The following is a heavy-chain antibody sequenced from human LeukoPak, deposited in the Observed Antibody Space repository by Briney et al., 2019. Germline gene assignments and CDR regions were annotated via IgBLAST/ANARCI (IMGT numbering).Heavy chain of an antibody. CDR2: ISAYNGDT. D-gene: IGHD5-24*01. CDR1: GYIFTNFG. Sequence: ASVNVSCKAFGYIFTNFGITWVRQAPGQGLEWMGWISAYNGDTKYGQNFQGRVTMTTDTSTTTAYMDLRSLSSDDTAVYYCGRVDMATTKDYWGQGTLVTVSS. V-gene: IGHV1-18*01. CDR3: GRVDMATTKDY. J-gene: IGHJ4*02.